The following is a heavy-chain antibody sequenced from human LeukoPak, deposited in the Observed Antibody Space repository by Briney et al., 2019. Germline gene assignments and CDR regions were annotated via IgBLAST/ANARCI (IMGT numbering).Heavy chain of an antibody. J-gene: IGHJ6*02. D-gene: IGHD2-8*01. Sequence: ASVKVSCKASGYTFTSYAMHWVRQAPGQRLEWMGWINAGNGNTKYSQKFQGRVTITRDTSASTAYMELSSLRSEDTAVYYCTRTPGYCTNGACYTGPRHYYYGMDVWGQGTTVTVSS. V-gene: IGHV1-3*01. CDR3: TRTPGYCTNGACYTGPRHYYYGMDV. CDR1: GYTFTSYA. CDR2: INAGNGNT.